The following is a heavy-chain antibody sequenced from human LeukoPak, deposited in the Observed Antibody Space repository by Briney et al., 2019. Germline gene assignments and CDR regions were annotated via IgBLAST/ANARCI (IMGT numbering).Heavy chain of an antibody. J-gene: IGHJ4*02. CDR1: GGSISSGGYY. V-gene: IGHV4-31*03. CDR3: ARLTYGDYVDY. D-gene: IGHD4-17*01. Sequence: PSETLSLTCTVPGGSISSGGYYWSWIRQHPGKGLEWIGYIYYSGSTYYNPSLKSRVTISVDTSKNQFSLKLSSVTAADTAVYYCARLTYGDYVDYWGQGTLVTVSS. CDR2: IYYSGST.